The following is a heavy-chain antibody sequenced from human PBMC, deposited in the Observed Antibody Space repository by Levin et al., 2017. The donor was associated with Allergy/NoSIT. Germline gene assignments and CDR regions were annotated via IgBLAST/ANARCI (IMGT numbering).Heavy chain of an antibody. D-gene: IGHD4-17*01. CDR3: ARGRYGDPFDY. CDR1: GFTFSSYS. V-gene: IGHV3-48*01. CDR2: ISSSSSTI. J-gene: IGHJ4*02. Sequence: PGGSLRLSCAASGFTFSSYSMNWVRQAPGKGLEWVSYISSSSSTIYYADSVKGRFTISRDNAKNSLYLQMNSLRAEDTAVYYCARGRYGDPFDYWGQGTLVTVSS.